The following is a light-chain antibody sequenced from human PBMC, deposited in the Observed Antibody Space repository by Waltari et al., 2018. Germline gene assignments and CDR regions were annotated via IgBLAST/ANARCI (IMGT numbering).Light chain of an antibody. Sequence: QSALTQPPPASGSPGPSVTISCTGTSSDVGSYNYVSWYQQHPGKAPKLMIYEVSKRPSGVPDRFSGSKSGNTASLTVSGLQAEDETDYYCSSYAGRNNLVFGGGTKLTVL. CDR1: SSDVGSYNY. J-gene: IGLJ2*01. CDR3: SSYAGRNNLV. V-gene: IGLV2-8*01. CDR2: EVS.